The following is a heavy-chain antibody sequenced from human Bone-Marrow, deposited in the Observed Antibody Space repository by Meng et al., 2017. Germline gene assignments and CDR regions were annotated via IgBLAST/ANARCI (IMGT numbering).Heavy chain of an antibody. CDR3: ARGLRAARPLLFGY. CDR1: GGYLIGYS. V-gene: IGHV4-34*01. CDR2: INHSGST. D-gene: IGHD6-6*01. Sequence: QQQWGAGILNPSETLSLTCAVYGGYLIGYSWSWIRQPPGKGLEWIGEINHSGSTNYNPSLKSRVTISVDTSKNQFSLKLSSVTAADTAVYYCARGLRAARPLLFGYWGQGTLVTVSS. J-gene: IGHJ4*02.